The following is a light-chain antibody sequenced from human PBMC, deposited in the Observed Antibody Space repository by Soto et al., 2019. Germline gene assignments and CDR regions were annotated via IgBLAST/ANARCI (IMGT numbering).Light chain of an antibody. CDR1: SSDVGAYNF. Sequence: QSALTQPASVSGSPGQSITISCTGTSSDVGAYNFVSWYQHHPGKAPKIMIYDVSNRPSGISDRFSGSKSGNTASLTISGLQSEDEADYYCCSYTTYSTVIFGGGTKLTVL. CDR3: CSYTTYSTVI. V-gene: IGLV2-14*03. J-gene: IGLJ2*01. CDR2: DVS.